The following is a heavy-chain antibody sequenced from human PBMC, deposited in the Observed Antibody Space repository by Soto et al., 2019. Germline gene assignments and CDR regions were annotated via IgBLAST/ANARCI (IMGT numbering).Heavy chain of an antibody. CDR1: GGVFSTFV. D-gene: IGHD3-22*01. CDR2: IVPIFGSV. J-gene: IGHJ5*02. CDR3: VREGSHHSGNSGPCFVP. Sequence: GASVKVSCKTSGGVFSTFVITWVRQAPGQGLEWMGQIVPIFGSVKYAQKFQGRVTLTADKGTRTAFMELSGLRFEDTAVYYCVREGSHHSGNSGPCFVPWGQGSLLTVS. V-gene: IGHV1-69*06.